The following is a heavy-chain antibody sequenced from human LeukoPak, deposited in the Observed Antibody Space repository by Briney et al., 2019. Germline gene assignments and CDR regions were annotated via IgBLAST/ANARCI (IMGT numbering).Heavy chain of an antibody. CDR1: GGTFSSYA. V-gene: IGHV1-69*06. CDR2: IIPIFGTA. CDR3: AKDMGYGSGSHPDY. Sequence: SVKVSCKASGGTFSSYAISWVRQAPGQGLEWMGGIIPIFGTANYAQKFQGRVTITADKSTSTAYMELSSLRSEDTALYYCAKDMGYGSGSHPDYWGQGTLVTVSS. D-gene: IGHD3-10*01. J-gene: IGHJ4*02.